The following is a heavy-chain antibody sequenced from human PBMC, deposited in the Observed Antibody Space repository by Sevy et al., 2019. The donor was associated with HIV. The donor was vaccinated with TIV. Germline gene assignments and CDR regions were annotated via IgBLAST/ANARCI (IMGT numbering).Heavy chain of an antibody. Sequence: SETLSLTCTVSGGSISSYYWSWIRQPPGKGLEWIGYIYYSGSTNYNPSLKSRVTISVDTSKNQFSLTLSSVTAADTAVYYCARVGVGATTFFDYWGQGTLVTVSS. CDR1: GGSISSYY. V-gene: IGHV4-59*01. CDR3: ARVGVGATTFFDY. CDR2: IYYSGST. J-gene: IGHJ4*02. D-gene: IGHD1-26*01.